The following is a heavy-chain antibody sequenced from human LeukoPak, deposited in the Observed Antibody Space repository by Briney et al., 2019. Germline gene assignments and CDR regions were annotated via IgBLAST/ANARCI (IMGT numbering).Heavy chain of an antibody. CDR1: GGTFSSYA. V-gene: IGHV1-69*05. D-gene: IGHD6-19*01. CDR3: ARGRGSGWYWSGHYYMDV. Sequence: SVKVSCTASGGTFSSYAISWVRQAPGQGLEWMGGIIPIFGTANYAQKLQGRVTMTTDTSQSTAYMELRSLRSDDTAVYYCARGRGSGWYWSGHYYMDVWGKGTTVTISS. CDR2: IIPIFGTA. J-gene: IGHJ6*03.